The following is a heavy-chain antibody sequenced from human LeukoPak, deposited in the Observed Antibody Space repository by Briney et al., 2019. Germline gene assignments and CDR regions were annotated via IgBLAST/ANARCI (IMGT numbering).Heavy chain of an antibody. CDR2: IYYSGSA. D-gene: IGHD1-26*01. Sequence: SETLSLTCTVSGGSISSSSYYWGWIRQPPGKGLEWIGSIYYSGSAYYNPSLKSRVTISVDTSKNQFSLKLSSVTAADTAVYYCARLSEWEPYFDYWGQGTLVTVSS. J-gene: IGHJ4*02. V-gene: IGHV4-39*01. CDR3: ARLSEWEPYFDY. CDR1: GGSISSSSYY.